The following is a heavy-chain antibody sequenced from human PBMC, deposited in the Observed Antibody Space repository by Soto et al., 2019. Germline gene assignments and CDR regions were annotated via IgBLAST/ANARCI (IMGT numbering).Heavy chain of an antibody. CDR3: ARGGYGSEKSGWFDP. CDR1: GGSISSYY. D-gene: IGHD3-10*01. CDR2: IYYSGST. V-gene: IGHV4-59*01. Sequence: QVQLQESGPGLVKPSETLSLTCTVSGGSISSYYWSWIRQPPGKGLEWIGYIYYSGSTNYNPSLKSRVTISVDTSKNQFSLKLSSVTAADTAVYYCARGGYGSEKSGWFDPWGQGTLVTVSS. J-gene: IGHJ5*02.